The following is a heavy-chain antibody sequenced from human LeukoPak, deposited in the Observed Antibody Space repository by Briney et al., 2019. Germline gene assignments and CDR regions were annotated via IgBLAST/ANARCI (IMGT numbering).Heavy chain of an antibody. V-gene: IGHV5-51*01. CDR1: GYSFTSYW. D-gene: IGHD5-18*01. CDR3: ARCAPRLWDNYYYYGMDV. CDR2: IYPGDSDT. J-gene: IGHJ6*02. Sequence: GESLKISCKGSGYSFTSYWIGWVRQMPGKGLEWMGIIYPGDSDTRYSSSFQGQVTISADKSISTAYLQWSSLKASDTAMYYCARCAPRLWDNYYYYGMDVWGQGTTVTVSS.